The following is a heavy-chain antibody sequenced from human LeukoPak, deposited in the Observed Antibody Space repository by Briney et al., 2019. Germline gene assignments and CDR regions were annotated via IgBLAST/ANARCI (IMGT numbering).Heavy chain of an antibody. CDR1: GFTFSSYW. CDR3: ARAPSEIGGYYPEYFRH. Sequence: GGSLRLSCAASGFTFSSYWMHWVRQAPGKGLVWVSRIKSDGSTNYADSVKGRFTISRDNAKNTVSLQMNSPRAEDTGVYYCARAPSEIGGYYPEYFRHWGQGTLVTVSS. D-gene: IGHD3-22*01. V-gene: IGHV3-74*01. CDR2: IKSDGST. J-gene: IGHJ1*01.